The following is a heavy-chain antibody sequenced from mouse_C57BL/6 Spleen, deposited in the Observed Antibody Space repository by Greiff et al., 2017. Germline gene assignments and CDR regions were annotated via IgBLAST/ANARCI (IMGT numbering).Heavy chain of an antibody. CDR3: TSTYYYGSSYAMDY. J-gene: IGHJ4*01. CDR2: IDPENGDT. D-gene: IGHD1-1*01. CDR1: GFNIKDDY. Sequence: VPLKQSGAELVRPGASVKLSCTASGFNIKDDYMHWVKQRPEQGLEWIGWIDPENGDTEYASKFQGKATITADTSSNTAYLQLSSLTSEDTAVYYCTSTYYYGSSYAMDYWGQGTSVTVSS. V-gene: IGHV14-4*01.